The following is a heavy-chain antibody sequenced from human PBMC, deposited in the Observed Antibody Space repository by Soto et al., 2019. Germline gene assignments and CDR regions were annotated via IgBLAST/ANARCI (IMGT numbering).Heavy chain of an antibody. CDR1: GFTFSNYW. CDR3: ARGGLQHVVDV. V-gene: IGHV3-74*03. J-gene: IGHJ6*02. CDR2: VNNDGTDT. D-gene: IGHD6-13*01. Sequence: EVQLVEYGGGLVQPGGSLRLSCAASGFTFSNYWMYWVRQAPGKGLVWVSRVNNDGTDTTHADSVKGRFTISRDNAENSLYLQMNSLRAEDTAVYYCARGGLQHVVDVWGQGSTVTVSS.